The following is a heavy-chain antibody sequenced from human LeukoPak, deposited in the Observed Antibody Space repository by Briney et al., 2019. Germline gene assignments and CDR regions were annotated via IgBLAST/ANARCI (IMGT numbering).Heavy chain of an antibody. CDR2: ISDSGSSV. V-gene: IGHV3-48*03. D-gene: IGHD2-15*01. Sequence: PGGSLRLSCEASGFTFSIYEVNWVRQAPGKGLEWLSHISDSGSSVHYADSVKGRFTISRDNSKNSLYLQMNSLRAEDTAVYSCSGGSSNYYYYMDVWGKGTTVTISS. J-gene: IGHJ6*03. CDR3: SGGSSNYYYYMDV. CDR1: GFTFSIYE.